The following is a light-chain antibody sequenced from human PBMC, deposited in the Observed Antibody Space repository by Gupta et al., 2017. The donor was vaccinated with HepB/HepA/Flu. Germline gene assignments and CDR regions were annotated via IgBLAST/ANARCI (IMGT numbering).Light chain of an antibody. CDR2: DVR. Sequence: QSALPPPASVSGSPGQSLTISCTGNSNDVGGYKFVSWYQQHPGKAPKLIIYDVRNRPAGVSDRFSGSKSGSTAALTISGLQADDEAIYYCNSYTNRRTLNWVFGGGTKLTVV. J-gene: IGLJ3*02. CDR1: SNDVGGYKF. CDR3: NSYTNRRTLNWV. V-gene: IGLV2-14*03.